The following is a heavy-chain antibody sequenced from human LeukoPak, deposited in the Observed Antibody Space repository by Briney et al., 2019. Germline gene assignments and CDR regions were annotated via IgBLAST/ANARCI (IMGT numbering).Heavy chain of an antibody. J-gene: IGHJ4*02. D-gene: IGHD3-10*01. CDR2: IYTSGST. V-gene: IGHV4-4*09. CDR3: ARHGDTMVRGVREVDY. CDR1: GGSISSYY. Sequence: SQTLSLTCTVSGGSISSYYWSWIRQPPGKGLEGIGYIYTSGSTNYNPSLKSRVTISVDTSKNQLSLKLSSVTAADTAVYYCARHGDTMVRGVREVDYWGEGTLVTVS.